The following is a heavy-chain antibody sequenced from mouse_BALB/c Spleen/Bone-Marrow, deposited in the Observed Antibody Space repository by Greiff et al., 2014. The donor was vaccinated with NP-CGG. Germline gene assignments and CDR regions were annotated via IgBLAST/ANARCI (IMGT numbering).Heavy chain of an antibody. CDR2: IYPGDGDT. Sequence: VQLQQSGAELVRPGSSVKISCKASGYAFSSYWMNWVKQRPGQGLEWIGQIYPGDGDTNYNGKFKGKATLTADKSSSTAYMQLSSLTSEDSAVYFCARSELGRYYAMDYWGQGTPVTVSS. J-gene: IGHJ4*01. D-gene: IGHD4-1*01. V-gene: IGHV1-80*01. CDR3: ARSELGRYYAMDY. CDR1: GYAFSSYW.